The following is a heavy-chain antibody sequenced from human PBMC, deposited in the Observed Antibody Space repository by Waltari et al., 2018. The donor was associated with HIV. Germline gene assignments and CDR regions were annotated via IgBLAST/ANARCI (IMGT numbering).Heavy chain of an antibody. J-gene: IGHJ4*02. CDR3: AGWFGDYNY. CDR1: GFIFRRFW. Sequence: EVHLVESGGGSVQPGGTLRLSCAASGFIFRRFWMNWVRQAPGRGLGWVANMSPDGSEIRYVDSVKGRFTVSRDNAANSLHLQMDSVTPEDTAIYYCAGWFGDYNYWGQGILVSVSS. D-gene: IGHD3-10*01. CDR2: MSPDGSEI. V-gene: IGHV3-7*01.